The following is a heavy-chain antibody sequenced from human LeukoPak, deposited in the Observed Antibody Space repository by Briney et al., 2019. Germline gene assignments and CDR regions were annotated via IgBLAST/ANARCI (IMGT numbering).Heavy chain of an antibody. CDR2: IPYDGSNK. J-gene: IGHJ4*02. Sequence: PGRSLRLSCAASGFTFSSYGMHWVRQAPGKGLEWVAVIPYDGSNKYYADSVKGRFTISRDNSKNTLYLQMNSLRAEDTAVYYCAKYSGSYFDYWGQGTLVTVSS. CDR3: AKYSGSYFDY. V-gene: IGHV3-30*18. CDR1: GFTFSSYG. D-gene: IGHD1-26*01.